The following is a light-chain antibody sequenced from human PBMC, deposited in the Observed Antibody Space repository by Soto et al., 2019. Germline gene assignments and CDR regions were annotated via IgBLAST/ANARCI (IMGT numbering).Light chain of an antibody. J-gene: IGLJ2*01. V-gene: IGLV2-11*01. CDR3: CSYAGSYTLV. CDR1: SSDVGGYNY. Sequence: QSALTQPRSVSGSPGQSVTISCTGTSSDVGGYNYVSWYQQHPGEAPKLMIYDVSKRPSGVPDRFSGSKSGNTASLTISGLQAEDEVDYYCCSYAGSYTLVFGGGTKVTVL. CDR2: DVS.